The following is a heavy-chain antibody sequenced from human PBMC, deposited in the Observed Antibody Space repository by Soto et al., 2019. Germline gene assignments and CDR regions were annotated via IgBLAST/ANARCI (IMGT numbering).Heavy chain of an antibody. Sequence: QLQLQESGPGLVKPSETLSLICTVSGGSITNNNYYWGWIRQAPGEGLEWIGRIYYSGNTYYNPYLKNRVTVYVDTYNDQFSLKLNPVTAADAAFYYCARHRGDTSGWHSFDYWGQGILVTVS. D-gene: IGHD6-19*01. V-gene: IGHV4-39*01. CDR1: GGSITNNNYY. CDR2: IYYSGNT. CDR3: ARHRGDTSGWHSFDY. J-gene: IGHJ4*02.